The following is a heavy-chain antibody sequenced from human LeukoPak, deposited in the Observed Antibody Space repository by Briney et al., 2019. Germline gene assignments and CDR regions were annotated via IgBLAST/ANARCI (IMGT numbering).Heavy chain of an antibody. CDR2: ISAYNGNT. D-gene: IGHD3-16*02. Sequence: ASVKVSCKASGYTFTSYGISWVRQAPGQGLEWMGWISAYNGNTNYAQKLQGRVTMTTDTSTSTAYMELRSLRSDDTAVYYCARGTYYDYVWGSCRYPWLLDYWGQGTLVTVSS. V-gene: IGHV1-18*01. CDR1: GYTFTSYG. J-gene: IGHJ4*02. CDR3: ARGTYYDYVWGSCRYPWLLDY.